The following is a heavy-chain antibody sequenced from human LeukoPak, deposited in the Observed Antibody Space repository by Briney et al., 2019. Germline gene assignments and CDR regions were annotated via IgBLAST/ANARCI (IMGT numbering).Heavy chain of an antibody. D-gene: IGHD2-2*01. CDR3: AKGSPYCSSTSCFDY. CDR1: GFTFSTYW. V-gene: IGHV3-23*01. J-gene: IGHJ4*02. Sequence: GGSLRLSCAASGFTFSTYWMHWVRQAPGKGLEWVSAISGSGGSTYYADSVKGRFTISRDNSKNTLYLQMNSLRAEDTAVYYCAKGSPYCSSTSCFDYWGQGTLVTVSS. CDR2: ISGSGGST.